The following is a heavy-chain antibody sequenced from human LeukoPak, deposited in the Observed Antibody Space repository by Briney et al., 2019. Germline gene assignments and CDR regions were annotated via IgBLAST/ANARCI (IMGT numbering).Heavy chain of an antibody. Sequence: ASVKVSCKASGYTFTGYYMHWVRQAPGQGLEWMGWINPNSGGTNYAQKFQGRVTMTRDTSISTAYMELSRLRFDDTAVYYCAREPQWLVRVVDYWGQGTLVTVSS. CDR3: AREPQWLVRVVDY. CDR1: GYTFTGYY. CDR2: INPNSGGT. V-gene: IGHV1-2*02. D-gene: IGHD6-19*01. J-gene: IGHJ4*02.